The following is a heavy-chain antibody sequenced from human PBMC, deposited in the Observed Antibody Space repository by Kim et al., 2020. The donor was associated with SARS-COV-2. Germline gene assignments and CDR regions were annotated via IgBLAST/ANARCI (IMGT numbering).Heavy chain of an antibody. V-gene: IGHV5-51*01. Sequence: PPFQGQVTISADKSTTTAYLQWGSLKASDTAMYYCARSAGPYDYYFDYWGQGTLVTVSS. D-gene: IGHD3-16*01. J-gene: IGHJ4*02. CDR3: ARSAGPYDYYFDY.